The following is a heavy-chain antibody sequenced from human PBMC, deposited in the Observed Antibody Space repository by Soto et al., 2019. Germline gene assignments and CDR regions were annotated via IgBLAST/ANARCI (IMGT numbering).Heavy chain of an antibody. Sequence: QITLKESGPTLVKPTQTLTLTCTFSGFSLSTSGVGVGWIRQPPGQALEWIALIYRNDEKRYSPALKSRPTITKDASRHQVVLTVTNVDPVDTASYYCAHRGHTDFWSGYAPYYFDYWGQGTLVTVSS. CDR3: AHRGHTDFWSGYAPYYFDY. J-gene: IGHJ4*02. CDR2: IYRNDEK. V-gene: IGHV2-5*01. CDR1: GFSLSTSGVG. D-gene: IGHD3-3*01.